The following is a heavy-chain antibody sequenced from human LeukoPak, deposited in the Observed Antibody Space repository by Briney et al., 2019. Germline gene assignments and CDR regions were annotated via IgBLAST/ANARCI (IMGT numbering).Heavy chain of an antibody. V-gene: IGHV4-39*01. CDR1: GGSISSSSYY. CDR3: ARLVSIVGATGQLNSDY. D-gene: IGHD1-26*01. CDR2: IYYSGST. J-gene: IGHJ4*02. Sequence: SETLSLTCTVSGGSISSSSYYWGWIRQPPGKGLEWIGSIYYSGSTYYNPSLKSRVTISVDTSKNQFSLKLSSVTAADTAVYYCARLVSIVGATGQLNSDYWGQGTLVTVSS.